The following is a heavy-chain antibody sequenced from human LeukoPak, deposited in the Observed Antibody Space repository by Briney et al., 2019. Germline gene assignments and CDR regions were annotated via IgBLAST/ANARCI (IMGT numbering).Heavy chain of an antibody. J-gene: IGHJ4*02. CDR3: ARDRSGYRNAFDY. Sequence: GGSLRLSCAASGFTFSSYAIHWVRQAPGKGLEWVAVISYDGSTTYYADSVKGRFTISRDNSKSTLFLQMNSLRAEDTALYYCARDRSGYRNAFDYWGQGTLVTVSS. D-gene: IGHD3-22*01. CDR2: ISYDGSTT. V-gene: IGHV3-30*04. CDR1: GFTFSSYA.